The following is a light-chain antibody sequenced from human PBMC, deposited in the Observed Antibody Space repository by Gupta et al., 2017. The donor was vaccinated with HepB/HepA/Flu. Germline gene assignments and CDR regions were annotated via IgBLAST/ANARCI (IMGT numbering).Light chain of an antibody. J-gene: IGKJ4*01. CDR1: QGISSS. CDR2: AAS. Sequence: AIRMTQSTSSFSASTGDRVTITCRASQGISSSLAWYQQKPGKAPKLLIYAASTLQGGVPSRFSGSGSGTDFTLTISCLQSEDFATYYCQQYYTYPLPFGGGTKVEIK. CDR3: QQYYTYPLP. V-gene: IGKV1-8*01.